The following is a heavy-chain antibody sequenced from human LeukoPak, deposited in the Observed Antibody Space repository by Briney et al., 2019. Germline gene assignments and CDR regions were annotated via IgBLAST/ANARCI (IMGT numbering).Heavy chain of an antibody. CDR1: GGSISSGGYY. D-gene: IGHD5-12*01. Sequence: SETLSLTCTVSGGSISSGGYYWSWIRQHPGKGLEWIGYIYYSGSTYYNPSLKSRVTISVDTSKNQFSLKLSSVTAADTAVYYCASAHSGYDSSYFDYWGQGTLVTVSS. CDR2: IYYSGST. J-gene: IGHJ4*02. V-gene: IGHV4-31*03. CDR3: ASAHSGYDSSYFDY.